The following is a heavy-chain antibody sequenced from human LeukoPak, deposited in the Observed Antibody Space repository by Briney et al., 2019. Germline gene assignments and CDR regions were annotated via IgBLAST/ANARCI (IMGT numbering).Heavy chain of an antibody. CDR2: IYYSGST. CDR3: ARGDVYSGSVL. D-gene: IGHD3-16*01. V-gene: IGHV4-61*05. Sequence: SETLSLTCTVSGGSISSSSYYWSWIRQPPGKGLEWIGYIYYSGSTNYNPSLKSRVTISVDTSKNQFSLKLSSVTAADTAVYYCARGDVYSGSVLWGQGTLVTVSS. J-gene: IGHJ5*02. CDR1: GGSISSSSYY.